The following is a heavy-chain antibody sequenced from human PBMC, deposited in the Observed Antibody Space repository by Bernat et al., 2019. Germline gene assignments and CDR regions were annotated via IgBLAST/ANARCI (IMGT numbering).Heavy chain of an antibody. D-gene: IGHD5-12*01. CDR1: GGTFSSYA. V-gene: IGHV1-69*01. CDR3: ARGRGYSGYFPLNYFDY. Sequence: QVQLVQSGAEVKKPGSSVKVSCKASGGTFSSYAISWVRQAPGQGLEWMGGIIPIFGTANYAQKFKGRVTITADESTSTAYMELSSLRSEDTAVYYCARGRGYSGYFPLNYFDYWGQGTLVTVSS. CDR2: IIPIFGTA. J-gene: IGHJ4*02.